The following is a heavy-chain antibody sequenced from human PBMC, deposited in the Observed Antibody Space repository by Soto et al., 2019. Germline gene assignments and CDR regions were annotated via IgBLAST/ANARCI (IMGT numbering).Heavy chain of an antibody. CDR1: GGSISGYY. V-gene: IGHV4-59*01. J-gene: IGHJ4*02. CDR2: IYYSGTT. Sequence: SETLSLTCTVSGGSISGYYWSWIRQPPGKGLEWIGYIYYSGTTSYNPSLNSRVTMSVDTSKNQFSLKVNSVTAADTAVYYCARVTYYYDSSGYYYFDYWGQGTLVTVSS. D-gene: IGHD3-22*01. CDR3: ARVTYYYDSSGYYYFDY.